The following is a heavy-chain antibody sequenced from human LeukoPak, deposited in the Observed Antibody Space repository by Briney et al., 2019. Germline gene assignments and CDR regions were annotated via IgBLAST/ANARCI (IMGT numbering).Heavy chain of an antibody. Sequence: SVKVSCKASGGTFSSYAISWVRQAPGQGLEWMGGIIPIFGTANYAQKFQGRVTVTTDESTSTAYMELSSLRSEDTAVYYCARDRYTYYYGSGSYNAFDIWGQGTMVTVSS. CDR2: IIPIFGTA. J-gene: IGHJ3*02. CDR3: ARDRYTYYYGSGSYNAFDI. V-gene: IGHV1-69*05. CDR1: GGTFSSYA. D-gene: IGHD3-10*01.